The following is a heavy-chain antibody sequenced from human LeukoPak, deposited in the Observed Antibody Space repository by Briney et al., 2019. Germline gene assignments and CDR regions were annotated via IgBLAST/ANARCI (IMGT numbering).Heavy chain of an antibody. CDR3: ARAVPVYRIAAAGPNPLFDH. V-gene: IGHV1-18*01. CDR1: GYTFTSYG. D-gene: IGHD6-13*01. Sequence: ASVKVSCKASGYTFTSYGISWVRQAPGQGLEWMGWISAYNGNTNYAQKLQGRVTMTTDTSTSTAYMELRSLRSDDTAVYYCARAVPVYRIAAAGPNPLFDHWGQGTLVTVSS. CDR2: ISAYNGNT. J-gene: IGHJ4*02.